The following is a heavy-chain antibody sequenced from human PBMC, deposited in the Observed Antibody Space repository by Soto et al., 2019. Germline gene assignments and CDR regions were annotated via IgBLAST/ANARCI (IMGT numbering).Heavy chain of an antibody. CDR3: ARDARPREFGVYNWLDP. D-gene: IGHD3-10*01. J-gene: IGHJ5*02. Sequence: GGSRILSCAASGFTFSDYYMSWIRQAPGKGLEWVSYISSSGSTIYYADSVKGRFTISRDNAKNSLYLQMNSLRAEDTAVYYCARDARPREFGVYNWLDPWGPGTLVTVS. CDR1: GFTFSDYY. V-gene: IGHV3-11*01. CDR2: ISSSGSTI.